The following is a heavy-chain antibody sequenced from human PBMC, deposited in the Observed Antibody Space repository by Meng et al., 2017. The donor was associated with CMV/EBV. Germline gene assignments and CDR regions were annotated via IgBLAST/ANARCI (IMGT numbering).Heavy chain of an antibody. CDR1: GGSISSSSYY. CDR2: IYYSGST. CDR3: ASDLRYCSSTSCYARGKLFDY. V-gene: IGHV4-39*07. J-gene: IGHJ4*02. Sequence: LSCTVSGGSISSSSYYWGWIRQPPGKGLEWIGSIYYSGSTYYNPSLKSRVTISVDTSKNQFSLKLSSVTAADTAVYYCASDLRYCSSTSCYARGKLFDYWGQGTLVTVSS. D-gene: IGHD2-2*01.